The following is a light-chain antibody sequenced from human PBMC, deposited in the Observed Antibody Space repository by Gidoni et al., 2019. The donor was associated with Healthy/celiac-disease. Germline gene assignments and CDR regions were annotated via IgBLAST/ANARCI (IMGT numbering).Light chain of an antibody. V-gene: IGLV2-8*01. J-gene: IGLJ2*01. Sequence: QSALTQPPSASGPPGQSVTISCTGTSSDVGGYNYVSWYQQHPGKAPKLMIYEVSTRPSGVPDRFSGSKSGNTASLTVAGLQAEDEADYYCSSYAGSNNLVFGGGTKLTVL. CDR3: SSYAGSNNLV. CDR1: SSDVGGYNY. CDR2: EVS.